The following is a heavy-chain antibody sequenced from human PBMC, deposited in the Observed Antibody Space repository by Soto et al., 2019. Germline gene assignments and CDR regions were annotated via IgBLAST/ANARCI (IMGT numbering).Heavy chain of an antibody. D-gene: IGHD6-19*01. CDR1: GGTFSSYA. V-gene: IGHV1-69*12. J-gene: IGHJ1*01. Sequence: QVQLVQSGAEVKKPGSSVKVSCKASGGTFSSYAISWVRQAPGQGLEWMGGIIPIFGTANYAQKFQGRVTITADESTSTAYMERSSLRSEDTAVYYCARGKYSSGWYRAEYFQHWGQGTLVTVAS. CDR3: ARGKYSSGWYRAEYFQH. CDR2: IIPIFGTA.